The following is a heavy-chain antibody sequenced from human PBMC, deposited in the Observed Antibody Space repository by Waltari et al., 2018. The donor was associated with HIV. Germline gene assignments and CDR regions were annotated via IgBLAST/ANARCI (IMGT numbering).Heavy chain of an antibody. D-gene: IGHD4-17*01. CDR3: ARGEVYDYGDYRLDP. J-gene: IGHJ5*02. CDR1: GGSFSGYY. CDR2: INDSGSI. Sequence: QVPLQQWGAGLLKPSETLSLTCAVYGGSFSGYYWSWIRKSPGKGLEWIGDINDSGSINHNPSLKSRVTISVDTSKKQFSLRLSSVTAADTAVYYCARGEVYDYGDYRLDPWGQGTQVTVSS. V-gene: IGHV4-34*01.